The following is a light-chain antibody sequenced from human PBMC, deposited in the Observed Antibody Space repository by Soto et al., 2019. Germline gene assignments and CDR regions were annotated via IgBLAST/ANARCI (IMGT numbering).Light chain of an antibody. Sequence: DIQMTQSPSSLSASVGDRVTITCRASQSISNSLNWYQQKPGKAPKLLIYAASSLHSGVPSRFSGSGSGTEFTLTISSLQSEDFAVYFCQQYNDWPRTFGQGTKV. CDR2: AAS. J-gene: IGKJ1*01. CDR1: QSISNS. V-gene: IGKV1-39*01. CDR3: QQYNDWPRT.